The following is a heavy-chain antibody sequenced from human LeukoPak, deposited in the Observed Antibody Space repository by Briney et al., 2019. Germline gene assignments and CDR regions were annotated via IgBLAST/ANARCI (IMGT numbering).Heavy chain of an antibody. CDR3: ARGRGRGIAAAGSFFDY. D-gene: IGHD6-13*01. CDR1: AYTFTSYD. V-gene: IGHV1-8*02. CDR2: MNPNSGNT. Sequence: ASVKVSCKASAYTFTSYDINWVRQATGQGLEWMGWMNPNSGNTGYAQKFQGRVIMTRNTSISTAYMELSSLRSEDTAVYYCARGRGRGIAAAGSFFDYWGQGTLDTVSS. J-gene: IGHJ4*02.